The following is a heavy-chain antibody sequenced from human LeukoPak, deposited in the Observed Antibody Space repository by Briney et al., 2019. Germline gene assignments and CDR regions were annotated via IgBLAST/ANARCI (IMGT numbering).Heavy chain of an antibody. CDR1: GFTFSDAW. Sequence: GGSLRLSCAASGFTFSDAWMSWVRQVPGKGLEWVGRIKSKTDGGTREYAAPVKGRFTISRDDSKRTLYLQMNSLKTEDTALYYCSTGNVVLNDYWGQGTRVTVSS. CDR3: STGNVVLNDY. CDR2: IKSKTDGGTR. J-gene: IGHJ4*01. V-gene: IGHV3-15*07. D-gene: IGHD2-15*01.